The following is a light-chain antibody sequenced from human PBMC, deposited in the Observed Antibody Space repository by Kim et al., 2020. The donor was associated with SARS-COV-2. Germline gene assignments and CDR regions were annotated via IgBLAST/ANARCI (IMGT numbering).Light chain of an antibody. Sequence: SASVGDRVTIPCRASQSISSWLAWYQQKPGKAPKLRIYKASSLESGVPSRFSGSGSGTEFTLTISSLQPDDFATYYCQQYNSPWTFGQGTKVDIK. CDR2: KAS. V-gene: IGKV1-5*03. CDR3: QQYNSPWT. CDR1: QSISSW. J-gene: IGKJ1*01.